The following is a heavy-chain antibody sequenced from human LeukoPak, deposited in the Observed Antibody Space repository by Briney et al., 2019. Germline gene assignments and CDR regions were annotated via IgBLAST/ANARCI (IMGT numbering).Heavy chain of an antibody. J-gene: IGHJ4*02. CDR3: ARVRGVVVETYYFDY. D-gene: IGHD2-15*01. Sequence: SETLSLTCAVSGGSISSSNWWRWVRQPPGKGLEWIGEIYHSGSTNYNPSLKSRVTISVDKSKNQFSLKLSSVTAADTAVYYCARVRGVVVETYYFDYWGQGTLVTVSS. V-gene: IGHV4-4*02. CDR1: GGSISSSNW. CDR2: IYHSGST.